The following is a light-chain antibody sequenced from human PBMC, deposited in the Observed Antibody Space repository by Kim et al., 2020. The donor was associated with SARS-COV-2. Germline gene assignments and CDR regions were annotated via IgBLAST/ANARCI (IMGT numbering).Light chain of an antibody. CDR2: KAF. CDR1: QSISSC. J-gene: IGKJ1*01. V-gene: IGKV1-5*03. CDR3: QQYHTYPWT. Sequence: ASVGARGTLTCRASQSISSCLAWYQQKPGKAPKLLIYKAFSLESGVPSTISGSGSGTEFTLTISGLQPDDFATYYCQQYHTYPWTFGQGTKVDIK.